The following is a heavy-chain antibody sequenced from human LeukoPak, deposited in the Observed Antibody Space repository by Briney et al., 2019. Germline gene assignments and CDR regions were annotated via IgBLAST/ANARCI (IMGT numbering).Heavy chain of an antibody. D-gene: IGHD3/OR15-3a*01. V-gene: IGHV3-7*01. CDR2: IKQDGSGK. J-gene: IGHJ4*02. CDR1: GFTFSSYW. CDR3: ARGVQGFYYFDY. Sequence: GGSLRLSCAASGFTFSSYWMSWVRQVPGKGLEWVANIKQDGSGKYYVDSVKGRFTISRDNAKKSLYLQMNSLRGEDTAVYYCARGVQGFYYFDYWGQGTLVTVSS.